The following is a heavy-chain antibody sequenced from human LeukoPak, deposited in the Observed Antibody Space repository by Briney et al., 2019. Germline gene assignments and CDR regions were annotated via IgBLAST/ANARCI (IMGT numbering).Heavy chain of an antibody. V-gene: IGHV3-21*01. CDR1: GFTFSSYS. CDR2: ISSSSSYI. J-gene: IGHJ4*02. Sequence: GGSLRLSCAASGFTFSSYSMNWVRQAPGKGLEWVSSISSSSSYIYYADSVKGRFTISRDNAKNSLYLQMNSLRAEDTAVYYCARESSGQNSGYDYYDSSGYDILDYWGQGTLVTVSS. CDR3: ARESSGQNSGYDYYDSSGYDILDY. D-gene: IGHD3-22*01.